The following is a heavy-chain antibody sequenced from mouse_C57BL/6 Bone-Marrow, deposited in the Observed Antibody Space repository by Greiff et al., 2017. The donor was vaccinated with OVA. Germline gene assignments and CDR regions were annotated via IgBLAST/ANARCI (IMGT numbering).Heavy chain of an antibody. V-gene: IGHV2-6-1*01. CDR1: GFSLTSYG. D-gene: IGHD2-1*01. CDR2: IWSDGST. J-gene: IGHJ1*03. Sequence: VKLEESGPGLVAPSQSLSITCTVSGFSLTSYGVHWVRQPPGKGLEWLVVIWSDGSTTYNSALKSRLSISKDNSKSQVFLKMNSLQTDDTAMYYCARHRGGLYGNDWYFDVWGTGTTVTVSS. CDR3: ARHRGGLYGNDWYFDV.